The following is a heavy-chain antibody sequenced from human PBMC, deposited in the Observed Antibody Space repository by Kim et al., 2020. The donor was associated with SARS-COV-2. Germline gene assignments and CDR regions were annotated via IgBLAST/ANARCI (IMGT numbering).Heavy chain of an antibody. CDR3: ARSDWLFPPYFDY. D-gene: IGHD3-9*01. V-gene: IGHV3-21*01. CDR1: GFTFSSYS. CDR2: ISSSSSYI. Sequence: GGSLRLSCAASGFTFSSYSMNWVRQAPGKGLEWVSSISSSSSYIYYADSVKGRFTISRDNAKNSLYLQMNSLRAEDTAVYYCARSDWLFPPYFDYWGQGTLLTVSS. J-gene: IGHJ4*02.